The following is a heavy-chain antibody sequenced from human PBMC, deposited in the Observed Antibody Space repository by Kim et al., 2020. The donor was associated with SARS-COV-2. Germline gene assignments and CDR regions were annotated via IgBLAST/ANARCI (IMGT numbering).Heavy chain of an antibody. CDR3: ARGDPHGREGIYAFDL. J-gene: IGHJ3*01. CDR1: GGSISRGSYY. D-gene: IGHD2-21*02. CDR2: IYTSGIT. V-gene: IGHV4-61*02. Sequence: SETLSLTCTVSGGSISRGSYYWTWIRQPAGKGLEWIGRIYTSGITNYNPSLKSRLTISVDTSNNQFSLGLTSVTAADTAVYYCARGDPHGREGIYAFDLWGQGTMVTVSS.